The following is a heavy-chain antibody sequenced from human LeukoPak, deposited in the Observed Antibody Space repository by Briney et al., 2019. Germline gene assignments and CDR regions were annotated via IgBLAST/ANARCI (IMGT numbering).Heavy chain of an antibody. J-gene: IGHJ4*02. V-gene: IGHV3-23*01. CDR1: GLTFSSYA. Sequence: SGGSLRLSCAASGLTFSSYAMSWVRQAPGKGLELVSAISGSGGSTYYADSVKGRFTISRDNSKNTLYLQMNSLRAEDTAVYYCAKSFYSSGWYPIDYWGQGTLVTVSS. CDR2: ISGSGGST. D-gene: IGHD6-19*01. CDR3: AKSFYSSGWYPIDY.